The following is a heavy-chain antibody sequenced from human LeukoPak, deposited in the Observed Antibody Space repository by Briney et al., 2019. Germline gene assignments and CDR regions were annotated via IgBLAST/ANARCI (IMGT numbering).Heavy chain of an antibody. CDR1: GFTFSSYW. CDR3: ARVGSSGSYNEDY. Sequence: GGSLRLSCAASGFTFSSYWMSWVRQAPGKGLEWVANIKQDGSEKYYVDSVKGRFTISRDNAKNSLYLQMNTLRAEDTVVYYCARVGSSGSYNEDYWGQGTLVTVSS. V-gene: IGHV3-7*01. J-gene: IGHJ4*02. D-gene: IGHD1-26*01. CDR2: IKQDGSEK.